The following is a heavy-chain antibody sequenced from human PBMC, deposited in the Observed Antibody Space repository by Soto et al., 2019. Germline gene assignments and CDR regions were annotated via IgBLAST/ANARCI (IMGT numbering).Heavy chain of an antibody. Sequence: PSETLSLTCTVSGGSVSSGSYYWSWIRQPPGKGLEWIGYIYYSGSTNYNPSLKSRVTISVDTPKNQFSLKLSSVTAADTAVYYCATQYYYGSGSRYYGMDVWGQGTTVTVSS. CDR1: GGSVSSGSYY. J-gene: IGHJ6*02. V-gene: IGHV4-61*01. CDR3: ATQYYYGSGSRYYGMDV. D-gene: IGHD3-10*01. CDR2: IYYSGST.